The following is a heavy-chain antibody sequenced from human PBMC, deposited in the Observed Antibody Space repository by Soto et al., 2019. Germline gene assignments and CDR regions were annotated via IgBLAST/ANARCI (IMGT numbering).Heavy chain of an antibody. V-gene: IGHV5-51*01. CDR2: IYPGDSDT. CDR3: ARRVTTVTNYYYYYDMDV. D-gene: IGHD4-4*01. Sequence: GESLKISCKGSGYSFTSYWIGWVRQMPGKGLEWMGIIYPGDSDTRYSPSFQGQVTISADKSISTAYLQWSSLKASDTAMYYCARRVTTVTNYYYYYDMDVWGQGTTVTVSS. CDR1: GYSFTSYW. J-gene: IGHJ6*02.